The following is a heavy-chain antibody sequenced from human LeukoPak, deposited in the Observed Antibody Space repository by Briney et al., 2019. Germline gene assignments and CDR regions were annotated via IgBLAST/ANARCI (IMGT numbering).Heavy chain of an antibody. CDR1: GFTLSSYS. V-gene: IGHV3-21*01. CDR3: ARDEGVYDSSGLPNDY. J-gene: IGHJ4*02. CDR2: ISSSSSYI. Sequence: PGGSLRPSCAASGFTLSSYSMNWVRQAPGKGLEWVSSISSSSSYIYYADSVKGRVTISRDNAKNSLYLQMNSLRAEDTAVYYCARDEGVYDSSGLPNDYWGQGTLVTVSS. D-gene: IGHD3-22*01.